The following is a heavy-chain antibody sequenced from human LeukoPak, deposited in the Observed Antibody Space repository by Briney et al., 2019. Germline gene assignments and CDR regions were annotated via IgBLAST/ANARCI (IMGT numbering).Heavy chain of an antibody. J-gene: IGHJ4*02. CDR2: IYYSGSP. V-gene: IGHV4-59*01. CDR1: GGSISSYS. D-gene: IGHD3-10*01. Sequence: SETLSLTCTVSGGSISSYSWSWIRQPPGKGLEWIGYIYYSGSPNHNPSLKSRVTMSLDTSKKQFSLKLISVTAADTAVYYCARVAYGSGSYYLDYWGQGTLVTVSS. CDR3: ARVAYGSGSYYLDY.